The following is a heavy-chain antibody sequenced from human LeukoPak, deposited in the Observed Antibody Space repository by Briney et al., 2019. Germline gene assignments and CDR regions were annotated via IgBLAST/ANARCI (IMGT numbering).Heavy chain of an antibody. CDR1: GYTFTSYG. V-gene: IGHV1-18*01. Sequence: ASVTVSCKASGYTFTSYGISWVRQAPGQGLEWMGWISAYNGNTNYAQKLQGRVTITTHTSTSTAYLELRSLRSDDTAVYYCSRGLESIVVASLLHYWGQGTLLTVSS. D-gene: IGHD1-26*01. CDR2: ISAYNGNT. J-gene: IGHJ4*02. CDR3: SRGLESIVVASLLHY.